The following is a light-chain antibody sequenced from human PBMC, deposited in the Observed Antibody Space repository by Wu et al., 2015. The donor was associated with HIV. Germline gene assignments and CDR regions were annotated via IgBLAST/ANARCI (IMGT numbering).Light chain of an antibody. V-gene: IGKV3-15*01. CDR3: QQGRNWPLT. Sequence: EIVMTQSPATLSVSPGETVTLSCRASESVTSSLVWYHQKPGQAPRLLIYGASIRATGVPARFSGSGSGTEFTLTISSLQSEDFGVYYCQQGRNWPLTFGQGTRLEIK. CDR2: GAS. CDR1: ESVTSS. J-gene: IGKJ5*01.